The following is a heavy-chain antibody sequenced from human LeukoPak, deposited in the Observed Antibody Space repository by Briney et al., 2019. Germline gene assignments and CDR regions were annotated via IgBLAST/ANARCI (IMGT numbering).Heavy chain of an antibody. Sequence: PGASVTVSCKVSRYTLTELSMHWVRQAPGKGLEWMGGFDPEDGETIYAQKFQGRVTMTEDTSTDTAYMELSSLRSEDTAVYYCATYSFDSNSFSYAGGFFDYWGQGTLVTVSS. D-gene: IGHD3-22*01. CDR1: RYTLTELS. V-gene: IGHV1-24*01. CDR2: FDPEDGET. CDR3: ATYSFDSNSFSYAGGFFDY. J-gene: IGHJ4*02.